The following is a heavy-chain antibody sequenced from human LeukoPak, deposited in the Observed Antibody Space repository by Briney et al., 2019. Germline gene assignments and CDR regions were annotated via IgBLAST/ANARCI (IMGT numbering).Heavy chain of an antibody. V-gene: IGHV3-23*01. CDR3: AKLARSSELSYDSSGYVDY. CDR1: GFTFSSYA. CDR2: ISGSGGST. Sequence: GGSLRLSCAASGFTFSSYAMSWVRQAPGKGLEWVSAISGSGGSTYYADSVKGRFTISRDNSKNTLYLQMNSLRAEDTAVYYCAKLARSSELSYDSSGYVDYWGQGTLVTVSS. D-gene: IGHD3-22*01. J-gene: IGHJ4*02.